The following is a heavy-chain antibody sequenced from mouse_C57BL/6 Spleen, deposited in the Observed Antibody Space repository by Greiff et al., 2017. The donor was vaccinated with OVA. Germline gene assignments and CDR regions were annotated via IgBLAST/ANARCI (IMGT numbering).Heavy chain of an antibody. CDR2: IRNKANGYTT. CDR3: ARSGEWFAY. CDR1: GFTFTDYY. J-gene: IGHJ3*01. Sequence: EVQLVESGGGLVQPGGSLSLSCAASGFTFTDYYMSWVRQPPGKALEWLGFIRNKANGYTTEYSASVKGRFTISRDNSQSILYLQMNALRAKDSATYYCARSGEWFAYWGQGTLVTVSA. V-gene: IGHV7-3*01.